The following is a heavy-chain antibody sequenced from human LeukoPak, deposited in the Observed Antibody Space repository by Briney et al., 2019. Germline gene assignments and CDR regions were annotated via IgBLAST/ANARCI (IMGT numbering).Heavy chain of an antibody. CDR2: ISSSGNFI. CDR3: TRGTAH. J-gene: IGHJ4*02. CDR1: GFTFSSYK. V-gene: IGHV3-48*03. Sequence: GGSLRHSFAASGFTFSSYKKNWVRQAPEEGLEWVSHISSSGNFIKYADSVIGRFTISRDNAKNSVYLQISTLRDEDTAVYYCTRGTAHWGQGTLVTVSP.